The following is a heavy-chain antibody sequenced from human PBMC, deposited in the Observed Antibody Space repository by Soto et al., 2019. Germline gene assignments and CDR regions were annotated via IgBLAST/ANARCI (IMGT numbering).Heavy chain of an antibody. Sequence: GGLLRLSCAACGFTFSSYAMSWVRQAPGKGLEWVSAISGSGGSTYYADSVKGRFTISRDNSKNTLYLQMNSLRAEDTAVYYCAKENQDDFWSGYYTRRRDYMDVWGKGTTVTVSS. CDR3: AKENQDDFWSGYYTRRRDYMDV. J-gene: IGHJ6*03. CDR2: ISGSGGST. CDR1: GFTFSSYA. V-gene: IGHV3-23*01. D-gene: IGHD3-3*01.